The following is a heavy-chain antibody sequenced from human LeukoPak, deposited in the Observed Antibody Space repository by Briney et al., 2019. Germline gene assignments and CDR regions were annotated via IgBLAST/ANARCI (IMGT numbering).Heavy chain of an antibody. D-gene: IGHD6-13*01. V-gene: IGHV1-2*02. CDR2: INPNSGGT. CDR1: GYTFTGYY. J-gene: IGHJ3*02. Sequence: ASVKVSCKASGYTFTGYYMHWVRQAPGQGLEWMGWINPNSGGTNYAQKFRGRVTMTRDTSISTAYMELSRLRSDDTAVYYCARVLENYWYSSSYDAFDIWGQGTMVTVSS. CDR3: ARVLENYWYSSSYDAFDI.